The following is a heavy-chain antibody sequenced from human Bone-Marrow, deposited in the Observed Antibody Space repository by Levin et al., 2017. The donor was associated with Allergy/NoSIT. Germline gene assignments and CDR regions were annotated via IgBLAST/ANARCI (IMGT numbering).Heavy chain of an antibody. CDR2: INHSGST. J-gene: IGHJ5*02. V-gene: IGHV4-34*01. D-gene: IGHD4-17*01. Sequence: PSQTLSLTCAVYGGSFSGYYWSWIRQPPGKGLEWIGEINHSGSTNYNPSLKSRVTISVDTSKNQFSLKLSSVTAAETAVYYCARGCNYGVWFDPWGQGTLVTVSS. CDR3: ARGCNYGVWFDP. CDR1: GGSFSGYY.